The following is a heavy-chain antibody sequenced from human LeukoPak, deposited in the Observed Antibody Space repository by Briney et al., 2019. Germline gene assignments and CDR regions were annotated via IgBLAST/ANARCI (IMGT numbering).Heavy chain of an antibody. J-gene: IGHJ2*01. CDR3: ARVNSGSHWYFDL. D-gene: IGHD3-10*01. Sequence: SETLSLTCAVSGGSISSYYWSWIRQPPGKGLEWIGYIYYSGSTNYNPSLKSRVTISVDTSKNQFSLKLTSVTAADTAVYYCARVNSGSHWYFDLWGRGTLVTVSS. CDR1: GGSISSYY. V-gene: IGHV4-59*01. CDR2: IYYSGST.